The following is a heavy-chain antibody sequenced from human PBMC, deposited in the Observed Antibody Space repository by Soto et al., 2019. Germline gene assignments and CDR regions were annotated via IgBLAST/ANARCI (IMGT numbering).Heavy chain of an antibody. Sequence: PSETLSLTCAVYGGSFSGYYWSWIRQPPGKGLEWIGEINHSGSTNYNPSLKSRVTISVDTSKNQFSLKLSSVTAADTAVYYCARARPLENYDYIWGSYRPRYFDYWGQGTLVTVSS. J-gene: IGHJ4*02. V-gene: IGHV4-34*01. CDR1: GGSFSGYY. CDR3: ARARPLENYDYIWGSYRPRYFDY. CDR2: INHSGST. D-gene: IGHD3-16*02.